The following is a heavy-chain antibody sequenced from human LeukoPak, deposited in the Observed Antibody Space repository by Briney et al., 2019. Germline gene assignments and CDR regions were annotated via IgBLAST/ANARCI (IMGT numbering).Heavy chain of an antibody. Sequence: SETLSLTCTVSGGSISSSSYYWGWIRQPPGTGLEWIGSIYYSGSTYYNPSLKSRVTISADTSKNQFSLKLSSVTAADTAVYYCARGYTAMVLTQYFDYWGQGTLVTVSS. CDR2: IYYSGST. J-gene: IGHJ4*02. V-gene: IGHV4-39*07. CDR1: GGSISSSSYY. CDR3: ARGYTAMVLTQYFDY. D-gene: IGHD5-18*01.